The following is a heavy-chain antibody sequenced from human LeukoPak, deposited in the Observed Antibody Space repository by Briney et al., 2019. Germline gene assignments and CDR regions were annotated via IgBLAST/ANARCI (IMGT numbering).Heavy chain of an antibody. Sequence: GGSLRLSCAASGFTFSDYYMSWIRQAPGKGLEWVSYISSSGSTIYYGDSVKGRFTISRHHAKNSLSLNINSLRAEHRAVLLCARNRGNGNYAEIDYWGQGTLVTVSS. D-gene: IGHD1-7*01. CDR3: ARNRGNGNYAEIDY. V-gene: IGHV3-11*04. CDR2: ISSSGSTI. J-gene: IGHJ4*02. CDR1: GFTFSDYY.